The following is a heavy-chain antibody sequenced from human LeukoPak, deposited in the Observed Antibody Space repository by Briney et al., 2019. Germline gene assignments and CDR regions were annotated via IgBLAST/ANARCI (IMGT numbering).Heavy chain of an antibody. J-gene: IGHJ4*02. CDR1: GGSISSNSYY. V-gene: IGHV4-39*02. D-gene: IGHD6-19*01. Sequence: TSETLSLTCTVSGGSISSNSYYWGWIRQPPGKGLEWIGNIYYNGGTYNNPSLKSRVTISVDTSKNQFSLKLNSVTATDTAVYYCAREVAGTPWIDYWGQGTLVTVSS. CDR2: IYYNGGT. CDR3: AREVAGTPWIDY.